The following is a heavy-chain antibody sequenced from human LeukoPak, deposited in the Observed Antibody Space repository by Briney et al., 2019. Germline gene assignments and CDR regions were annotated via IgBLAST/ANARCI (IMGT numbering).Heavy chain of an antibody. Sequence: GGTLRLSCVASGFSFSTYGMHWVRNAQGKGLERVAFIRHDGSSKYYADSVKGRFTISRDSSKDTLYLQMNSLRTEDTAVYYCAKDRLESYGSARYYFDSWGQGSLVTVSS. CDR2: IRHDGSSK. D-gene: IGHD5-18*01. J-gene: IGHJ4*02. V-gene: IGHV3-30*02. CDR1: GFSFSTYG. CDR3: AKDRLESYGSARYYFDS.